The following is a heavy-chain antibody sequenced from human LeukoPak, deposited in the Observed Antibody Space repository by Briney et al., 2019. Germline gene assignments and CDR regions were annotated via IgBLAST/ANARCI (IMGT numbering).Heavy chain of an antibody. J-gene: IGHJ5*02. CDR1: GGSVSSSGYS. V-gene: IGHV4-39*01. CDR2: IYYSGST. D-gene: IGHD5-18*01. Sequence: SETLSLTCTVSGGSVSSSGYSWGWIRQPPGKGLEWIGSIYYSGSTYYNPSLKSRVTISVDTSKNQFSLRLSSVTAADTATYYCARHAIQLWLVWFDPWGQGTLVTVSS. CDR3: ARHAIQLWLVWFDP.